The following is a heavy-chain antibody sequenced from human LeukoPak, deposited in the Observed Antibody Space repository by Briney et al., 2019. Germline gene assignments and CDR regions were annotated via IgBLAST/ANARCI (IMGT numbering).Heavy chain of an antibody. J-gene: IGHJ4*02. Sequence: SETLSLTCTVSSVSISDSNYFWGRIRQPPGKGLQWIGSIYFGGTTYYNPSLKSRVTISVDTSKNQFSLKLSSVTAADTAVYYCARELGAAWREDYWGQGTLVTVSS. CDR2: IYFGGTT. CDR1: SVSISDSNYF. CDR3: ARELGAAWREDY. V-gene: IGHV4-39*07. D-gene: IGHD1-26*01.